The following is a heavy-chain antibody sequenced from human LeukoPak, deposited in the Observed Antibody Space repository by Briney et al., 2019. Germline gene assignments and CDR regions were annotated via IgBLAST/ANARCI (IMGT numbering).Heavy chain of an antibody. J-gene: IGHJ4*02. CDR3: AKGSSGWYYYFYY. Sequence: RSGGSLRLSCAASGFTFDDYAMHWVRHAPGKGLEWVSGISWNSGSIGYADSVKGRFTISRDNAKNSLYLQMNSLRAEDMALYYCAKGSSGWYYYFYYWGQGTLVTVSS. D-gene: IGHD6-19*01. CDR1: GFTFDDYA. V-gene: IGHV3-9*03. CDR2: ISWNSGSI.